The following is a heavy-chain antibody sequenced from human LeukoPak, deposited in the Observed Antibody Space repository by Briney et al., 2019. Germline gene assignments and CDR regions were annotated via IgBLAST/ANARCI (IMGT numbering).Heavy chain of an antibody. Sequence: RSLRLSFAASGFTFSSYGMHWVRQAPGKGLEWVAVISYDGSNKYYADSVKGRFTISRDNSKTTLYLQMNSLRAEDTAVYYCAKDRGYCSSTSCWYFDYWGQGTLVTVSS. CDR3: AKDRGYCSSTSCWYFDY. D-gene: IGHD2-2*01. J-gene: IGHJ4*02. CDR1: GFTFSSYG. CDR2: ISYDGSNK. V-gene: IGHV3-30*18.